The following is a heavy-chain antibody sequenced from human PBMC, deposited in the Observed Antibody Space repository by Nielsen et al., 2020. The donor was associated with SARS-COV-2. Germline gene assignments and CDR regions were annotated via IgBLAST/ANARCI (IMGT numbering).Heavy chain of an antibody. V-gene: IGHV3-30*18. Sequence: GGSLRLSCAASGFTFSSYGMHWVRQAPGKGLEWVAVISYDGSNKYYADSVKGRFTISRDNSKNTLYLQMNSLRAEDTAVYYCAKDLEYGSSKGKASYGMDVWGQGTTVTVSS. CDR1: GFTFSSYG. D-gene: IGHD6-6*01. CDR3: AKDLEYGSSKGKASYGMDV. CDR2: ISYDGSNK. J-gene: IGHJ6*02.